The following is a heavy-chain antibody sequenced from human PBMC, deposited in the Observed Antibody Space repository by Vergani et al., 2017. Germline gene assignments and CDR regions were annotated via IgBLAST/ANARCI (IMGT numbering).Heavy chain of an antibody. D-gene: IGHD6-6*01. CDR2: ISGSGGST. J-gene: IGHJ6*03. V-gene: IGHV3-23*01. CDR1: GFTFNHYA. Sequence: EVQLLESGGDLVQPGGSLRLSCAASGFTFNHYAMNWVRQAPGKGLEWVSGISGSGGSTYYAGSVKGRFTISRDNSKNTLYLQMNSLRAEDTAVYYCAGATGPSNYGQLVLYYYYMDVWGHGTTVTVSS. CDR3: AGATGPSNYGQLVLYYYYMDV.